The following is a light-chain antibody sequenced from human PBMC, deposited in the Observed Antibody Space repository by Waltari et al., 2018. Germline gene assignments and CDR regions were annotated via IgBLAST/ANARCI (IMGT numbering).Light chain of an antibody. CDR1: SGPRSNI. CDR3: QTGGHGTWV. CDR2: VNSDGSH. V-gene: IGLV4-69*01. J-gene: IGLJ3*02. Sequence: QLVVTQSPSASASLGASVKLTCTLSSGPRSNIIAWLQQQPEKGPRYLMKVNSDGSHTRGDEIPDRFSGSSSGAERHLTISSRQAEDEADYYCQTGGHGTWVFGGGTKLTVL.